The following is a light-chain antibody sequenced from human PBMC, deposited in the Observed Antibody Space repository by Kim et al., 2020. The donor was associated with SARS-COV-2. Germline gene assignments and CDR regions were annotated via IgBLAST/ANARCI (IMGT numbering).Light chain of an antibody. CDR2: DND. J-gene: IGLJ3*02. Sequence: GQSNTIPRFETSSNIGTNYVAWYQQFPGPAPNLLIYDNDQRPSGIPDPFSVSKSGTSATLAITGLQPGDDADYYCGAWASRLNAEVFGGGTKLTVL. V-gene: IGLV1-51*01. CDR1: SSNIGTNY. CDR3: GAWASRLNAEV.